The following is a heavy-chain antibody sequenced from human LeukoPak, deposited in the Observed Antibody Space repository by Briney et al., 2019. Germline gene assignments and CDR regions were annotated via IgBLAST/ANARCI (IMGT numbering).Heavy chain of an antibody. CDR2: INHSGST. Sequence: SVTLSLTCAVYGGSFSGYYWSWIRQPPGKGLEWIGEINHSGSTNYNPSLKSRVTISVDTSKNQFSLKLSSVTAADTAVYYCASPSDEYSSGWYGSALNYWGQGTLVTVSS. CDR3: ASPSDEYSSGWYGSALNY. CDR1: GGSFSGYY. V-gene: IGHV4-34*01. J-gene: IGHJ4*02. D-gene: IGHD6-19*01.